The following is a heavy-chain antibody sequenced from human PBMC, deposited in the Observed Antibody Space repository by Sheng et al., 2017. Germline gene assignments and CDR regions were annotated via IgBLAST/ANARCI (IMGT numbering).Heavy chain of an antibody. J-gene: IGHJ6*03. Sequence: QVQLVESGGGVVQPGRSLRLSCAASGFTFSSYAMHWVRQAPGKGLEWVAVISYDGSNKYYADSVKGRFTISRDNSKNTLYLQMNSLRAEDTAVYYCASKTAAGTYYYMDVWGQGTTVTVSS. D-gene: IGHD6-13*01. CDR2: ISYDGSNK. CDR3: ASKTAAGTYYYMDV. V-gene: IGHV3-30*04. CDR1: GFTFSSYA.